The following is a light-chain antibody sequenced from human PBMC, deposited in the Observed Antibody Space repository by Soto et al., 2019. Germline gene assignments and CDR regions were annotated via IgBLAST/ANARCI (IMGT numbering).Light chain of an antibody. CDR3: QQYNSYPMT. CDR1: QAINTF. V-gene: IGKV1-16*01. Sequence: IQMTQSPSSLSASIGDRVTITCRASQAINTFLAWFQQRPGQAPKSLIYGSYTLHSGVSPRFSGGGAGTEFTLTSSSLQPEDFATYFCQQYNSYPMTFGQGTRLDIQ. CDR2: GSY. J-gene: IGKJ5*01.